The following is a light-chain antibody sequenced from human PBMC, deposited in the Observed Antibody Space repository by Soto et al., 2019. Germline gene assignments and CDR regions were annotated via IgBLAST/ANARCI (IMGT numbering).Light chain of an antibody. V-gene: IGLV2-14*03. CDR2: DVT. CDR1: SSDVGNYNY. Sequence: QSALTQPASVSGSPGQSITISCTGTSSDVGNYNYVSWYQQHPDKAPKLMIYDVTNRPSGVSNRFSGSKPGNTASLTISGLQAEDEADYYCSSFTSCNTVVFGGGTKVTVL. J-gene: IGLJ3*02. CDR3: SSFTSCNTVV.